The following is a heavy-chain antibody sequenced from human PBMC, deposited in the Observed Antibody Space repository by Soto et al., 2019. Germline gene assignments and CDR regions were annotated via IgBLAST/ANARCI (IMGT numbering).Heavy chain of an antibody. Sequence: SQTLSLTCAISGDSVSTNSAAWNWITQSPSRGLEWLGRTYYRSKWHNDYAVSLKSRITINPDTSKNQFSLQLNSVTPEDTAVSFCARCRYTTGWSSCDNRGQGILVTGS. CDR3: ARCRYTTGWSSCDN. CDR1: GDSVSTNSAA. D-gene: IGHD6-19*01. CDR2: TYYRSKWHN. J-gene: IGHJ4*02. V-gene: IGHV6-1*01.